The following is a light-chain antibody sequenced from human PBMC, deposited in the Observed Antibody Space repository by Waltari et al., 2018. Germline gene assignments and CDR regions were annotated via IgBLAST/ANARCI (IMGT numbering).Light chain of an antibody. CDR2: GAS. Sequence: EIVMTQSPATLSVSQGERATLSCRASQSVSSNLAWYQQKPGQAPRLLIYGASTRATGIPARFSGSGSVTEFTLTISSLQSEDFSVYYCQQYNNWPPYTFGQGTKLEIK. CDR3: QQYNNWPPYT. CDR1: QSVSSN. J-gene: IGKJ2*01. V-gene: IGKV3-15*01.